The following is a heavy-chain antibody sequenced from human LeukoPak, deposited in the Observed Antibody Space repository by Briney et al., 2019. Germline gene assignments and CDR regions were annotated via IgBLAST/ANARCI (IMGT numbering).Heavy chain of an antibody. D-gene: IGHD3-10*01. CDR2: ISYDGSNK. J-gene: IGHJ3*02. CDR3: ARELQVHAFDI. Sequence: GGSLRLSCAASGFTFSSYAMHWVRQAPGKGLEWVAVISYDGSNKYYADSVKGRFTISRDNSKNTLYLQMNSLRAEDTAVYYCARELQVHAFDIWGQGTMVTVSS. CDR1: GFTFSSYA. V-gene: IGHV3-30-3*01.